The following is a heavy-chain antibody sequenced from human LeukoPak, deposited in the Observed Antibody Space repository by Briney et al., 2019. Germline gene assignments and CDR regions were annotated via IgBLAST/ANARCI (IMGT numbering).Heavy chain of an antibody. J-gene: IGHJ6*02. V-gene: IGHV3-30*18. CDR1: GFTFSSYG. CDR3: AKDRGITGTPGYGMDV. CDR2: ISYDGSNK. Sequence: GGSLRLSCAASGFTFSSYGMHWVRQAPGKGLEWVAVISYDGSNKYYADSVKGRYTISRDNSKNTLYLQMNSLRAEDTAVYYCAKDRGITGTPGYGMDVWGQGTTVTVSS. D-gene: IGHD1-20*01.